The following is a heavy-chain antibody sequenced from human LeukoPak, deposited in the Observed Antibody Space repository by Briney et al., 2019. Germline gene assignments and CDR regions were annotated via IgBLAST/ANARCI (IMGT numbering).Heavy chain of an antibody. CDR2: IYYSGST. J-gene: IGHJ5*02. CDR1: GGSISSYY. Sequence: SETLSLTCTVSGGSISSYYWSWIRQPPGKGLEWIGYIYYSGSTNYNPSLKSRVTISVDTSKNQFSLQLSSVTAADTAVYYCARVRVGWFDPWGQGTLVTVSS. CDR3: ARVRVGWFDP. V-gene: IGHV4-59*01.